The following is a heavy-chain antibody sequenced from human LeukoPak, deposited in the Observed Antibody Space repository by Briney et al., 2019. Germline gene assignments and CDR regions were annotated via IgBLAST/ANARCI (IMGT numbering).Heavy chain of an antibody. D-gene: IGHD3-22*01. V-gene: IGHV1-2*02. J-gene: IGHJ4*02. Sequence: GASVKVSCKASGYTFTGYYMHWVRQAPGQGLEWMGWINPNSGGTNYAQKFQGRVTMTRDTSISTAYMELGRLRSDDTAVYYCARDYYDSSGYYYVIDYWGQGTPVTVSS. CDR2: INPNSGGT. CDR3: ARDYYDSSGYYYVIDY. CDR1: GYTFTGYY.